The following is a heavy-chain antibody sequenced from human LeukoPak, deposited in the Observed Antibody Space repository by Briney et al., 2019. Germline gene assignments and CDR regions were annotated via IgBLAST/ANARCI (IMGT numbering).Heavy chain of an antibody. CDR3: ARVADGDKYGGRDY. D-gene: IGHD5-24*01. CDR1: GFTSSNFA. V-gene: IGHV3-74*01. CDR2: IINDGSST. J-gene: IGHJ4*02. Sequence: GGSPRLSCAASGFTSSNFAMSWVRQAPGKGLEWVSRIINDGSSTTYADSVKGRFTISRDNAKDTLYLQMNSLRVEDTAVYYCARVADGDKYGGRDYWGQGALVIVSS.